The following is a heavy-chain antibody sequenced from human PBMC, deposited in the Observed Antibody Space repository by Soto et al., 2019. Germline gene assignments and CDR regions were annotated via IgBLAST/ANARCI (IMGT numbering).Heavy chain of an antibody. CDR3: ASSVLVTSTMNYFDL. CDR2: IYPDDSDT. Sequence: LGESLKISCQASGYSFSNFWIAWVRQMPGEGLEWLGIIYPDDSDTRYSPSFLGQVTIPADKSIKTTYLQWSSLKASDTAIYFCASSVLVTSTMNYFDLWGQGTLVTVSS. D-gene: IGHD2-8*02. J-gene: IGHJ4*02. V-gene: IGHV5-51*01. CDR1: GYSFSNFW.